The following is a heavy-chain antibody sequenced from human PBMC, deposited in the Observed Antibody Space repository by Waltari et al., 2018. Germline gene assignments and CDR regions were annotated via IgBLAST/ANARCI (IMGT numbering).Heavy chain of an antibody. CDR3: ARQTLGYCTSADCRRLET. D-gene: IGHD2-2*03. V-gene: IGHV4-38-2*01. CDR2: IYHDGTP. J-gene: IGHJ5*02. Sequence: QVQLQESGPGLVRPSETLSLTCDVAGYFVNTGFFLVWGRQPPGEGLEWIGNIYHDGTPYYNPSLKHRLMISLDPSKNQFSLRLNFVDVEDTAVYYCARQTLGYCTSADCRRLETWGQGILVTV. CDR1: GYFVNTGFF.